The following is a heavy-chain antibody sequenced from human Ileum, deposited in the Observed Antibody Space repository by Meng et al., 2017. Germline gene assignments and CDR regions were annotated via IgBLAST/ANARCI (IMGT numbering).Heavy chain of an antibody. Sequence: NWVRQTPGKGLEWVSGISGGAGSTYYADSVQGRFTISRDNSKSTLYLQMNSLTGEDTAVYYCAKDGRGYYDASGYYRGNYFDYWGQGVLVTVSS. J-gene: IGHJ4*02. D-gene: IGHD3-22*01. CDR3: AKDGRGYYDASGYYRGNYFDY. CDR2: ISGGAGST. V-gene: IGHV3-23*01.